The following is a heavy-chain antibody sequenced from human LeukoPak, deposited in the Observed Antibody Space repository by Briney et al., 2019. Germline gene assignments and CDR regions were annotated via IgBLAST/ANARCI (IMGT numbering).Heavy chain of an antibody. V-gene: IGHV3-23*01. J-gene: IGHJ3*02. D-gene: IGHD1-1*01. CDR2: ISGSGGST. CDR1: GFTFSSYA. Sequence: GGSLRLSCAASGFTFSSYAMSWVRQAPGKGLEWVSAISGSGGSTYYADSVKGRFTISRDNAKNSLYLQMNSLRAEDTAVYYCARSLLDNWNDVAFDIWGQGTMVTVSS. CDR3: ARSLLDNWNDVAFDI.